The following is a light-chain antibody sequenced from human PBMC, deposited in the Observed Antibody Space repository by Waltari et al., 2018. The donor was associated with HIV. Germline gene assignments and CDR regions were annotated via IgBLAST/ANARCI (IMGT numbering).Light chain of an antibody. J-gene: IGKJ4*01. CDR1: QAFSTW. V-gene: IGKV1-12*02. Sequence: DIQMTQSPSSVSASVGDTVTISCRASQAFSTWIAWYQQKPGRAPKLLIYSASTLHGGVPSRFSGSGSGPDFTLTISNLQPEDFATYSCQRANTSPSFGGGTKVEIK. CDR2: SAS. CDR3: QRANTSPS.